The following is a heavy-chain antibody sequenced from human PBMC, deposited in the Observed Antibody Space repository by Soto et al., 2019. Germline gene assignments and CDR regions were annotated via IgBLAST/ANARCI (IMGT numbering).Heavy chain of an antibody. CDR2: IDPRDSYT. J-gene: IGHJ5*02. V-gene: IGHV5-10-1*01. CDR3: AREKSDLELFNWLDP. D-gene: IGHD1-7*01. CDR1: GYSFTTYW. Sequence: GESLKISCEASGYSFTTYWISWVRQMPGKGLEWMGAIDPRDSYTKYSPSFQGHVTISVDKSISTAYLQWNSLKASDTAIYYCAREKSDLELFNWLDPWGQGTLVTVSS.